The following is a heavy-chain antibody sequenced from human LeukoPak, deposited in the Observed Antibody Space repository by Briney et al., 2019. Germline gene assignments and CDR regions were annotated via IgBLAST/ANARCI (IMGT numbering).Heavy chain of an antibody. CDR2: ISGSGGST. V-gene: IGHV3-23*01. J-gene: IGHJ3*02. CDR1: GFTFSSYA. Sequence: GGSLRLSCAASGFTFSSYAMSLVRQAPGKGLEWVSAISGSGGSTYYADSVKGRFTISRDNSKNTLYLQMNSLRAEDTAVYYCAKSPDQYDFWSGYYHDAFDIWGQGTMVTVSS. CDR3: AKSPDQYDFWSGYYHDAFDI. D-gene: IGHD3-3*01.